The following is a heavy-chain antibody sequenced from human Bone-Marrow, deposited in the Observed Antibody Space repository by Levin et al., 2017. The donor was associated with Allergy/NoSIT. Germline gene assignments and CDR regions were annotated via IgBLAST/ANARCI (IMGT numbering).Heavy chain of an antibody. V-gene: IGHV4-59*01. J-gene: IGHJ1*01. CDR2: IYYSGST. D-gene: IGHD2-21*02. CDR3: AREGAYCGGDCSDAEYFQH. CDR1: GGSISSYY. Sequence: TSQTLSLTCTVSGGSISSYYWSWIRQPPGKGLEWIGYIYYSGSTNYNPSLKSRVTISVDTSKNQFSLKLSSVTAADTAVYYCAREGAYCGGDCSDAEYFQHWGQGTLVTVSS.